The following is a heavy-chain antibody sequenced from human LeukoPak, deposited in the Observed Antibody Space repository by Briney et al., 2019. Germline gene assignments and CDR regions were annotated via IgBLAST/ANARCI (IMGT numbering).Heavy chain of an antibody. J-gene: IGHJ6*03. Sequence: SETLSLTCTVSGGSIRSYYWSWIRQPPGKGLEWIGNIYYSGSTYYNPSLKSRVTISVDTSKNQFSLKLSSVTAADTAVYYCARGAYDFWSGYEYYYYMDVWGKGTTVTVSS. CDR3: ARGAYDFWSGYEYYYYMDV. V-gene: IGHV4-59*05. CDR1: GGSIRSYY. D-gene: IGHD3-3*01. CDR2: IYYSGST.